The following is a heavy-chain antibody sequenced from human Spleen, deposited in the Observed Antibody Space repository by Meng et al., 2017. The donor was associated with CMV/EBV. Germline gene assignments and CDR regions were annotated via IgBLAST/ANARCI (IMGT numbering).Heavy chain of an antibody. CDR3: AKAGDVSSGWYAKYYFDY. CDR2: ISGSGGST. D-gene: IGHD6-19*01. Sequence: FTFSSYAMSWVRQAPGKGLEWVSAISGSGGSTYYADSVKGRFTISRDNSKNTLYPQMNSLRAEDTAVYYCAKAGDVSSGWYAKYYFDYWGQGTLVTVSS. CDR1: FTFSSYA. V-gene: IGHV3-23*01. J-gene: IGHJ4*02.